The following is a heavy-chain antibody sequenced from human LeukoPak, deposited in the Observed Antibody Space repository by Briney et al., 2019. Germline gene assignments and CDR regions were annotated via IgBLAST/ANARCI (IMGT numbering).Heavy chain of an antibody. CDR3: ARDPRGHSSFKMDV. CDR1: GGSISSYY. CDR2: IYYSGST. V-gene: IGHV4-59*01. J-gene: IGHJ6*04. Sequence: PSETLSLTCTVSGGSISSYYWSWIRQPPGKGLEWIGYIYYSGSTNYNPSLKSRVTISVDTSKNQFSPKLSSVTAADTAVYYCARDPRGHSSFKMDVWGKGTTVTVSS. D-gene: IGHD6-13*01.